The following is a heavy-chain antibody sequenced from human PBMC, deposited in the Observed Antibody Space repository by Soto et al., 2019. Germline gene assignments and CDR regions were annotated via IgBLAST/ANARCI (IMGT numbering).Heavy chain of an antibody. CDR2: IHSDGSST. CDR3: ARGDRGAFDL. CDR1: GFTFSYYW. Sequence: EVQLVESGGGFVQPGESLRLSCAASGFTFSYYWMHWVRQAPGKGLVWVSRIHSDGSSTTYADSVKGRFSISRDNARNTVYLQMNSLRAEDTAVYYCARGDRGAFDLWGQGTVLTVSS. D-gene: IGHD1-26*01. J-gene: IGHJ3*01. V-gene: IGHV3-74*01.